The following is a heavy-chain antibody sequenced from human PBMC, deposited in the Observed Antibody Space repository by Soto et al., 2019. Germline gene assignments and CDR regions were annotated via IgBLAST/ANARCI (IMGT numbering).Heavy chain of an antibody. CDR3: AREPRGYSSGYYPSRFDY. Sequence: GASVKVSCKASGGTFSSYAISWVRQAPGRGLEWMGGIIPIFGTANYAQKFQGRVTITADESTSTAYMELSSLRSEDTAVYYCAREPRGYSSGYYPSRFDYWGQGTLVTVSS. CDR1: GGTFSSYA. V-gene: IGHV1-69*13. D-gene: IGHD3-22*01. CDR2: IIPIFGTA. J-gene: IGHJ4*02.